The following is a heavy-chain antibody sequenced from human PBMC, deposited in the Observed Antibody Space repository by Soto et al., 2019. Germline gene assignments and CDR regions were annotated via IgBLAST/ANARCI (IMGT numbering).Heavy chain of an antibody. CDR2: ITPSSSYM. Sequence: EVQLVESGGGRVKPGGSLRLSCAASGFTFSSYSLHWVRQAPGRGLEWVSSITPSSSYMFYADSVKGRFTISRDYANNSLYLQMTSLRAEDTAVYYCAREGSWREFACWGQGTLVTVSS. CDR1: GFTFSSYS. D-gene: IGHD6-13*01. V-gene: IGHV3-21*06. J-gene: IGHJ4*02. CDR3: AREGSWREFAC.